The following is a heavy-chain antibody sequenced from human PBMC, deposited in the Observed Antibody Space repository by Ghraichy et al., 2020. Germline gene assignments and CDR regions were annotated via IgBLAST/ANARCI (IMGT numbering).Heavy chain of an antibody. CDR1: GFSLSTSGVG. CDR2: IYWNDDK. CDR3: AHRPGRGSAGYLDY. J-gene: IGHJ4*02. Sequence: SGPTLVKPTQTLTLTCTFSGFSLSTSGVGVGWIRQPPGKALEWLALIYWNDDKRYSPSLTSRLTVTRDTSKNQVVLTMTIMDPVDTATYYCAHRPGRGSAGYLDYWGQGTLVTVSS. D-gene: IGHD3-10*01. V-gene: IGHV2-5*01.